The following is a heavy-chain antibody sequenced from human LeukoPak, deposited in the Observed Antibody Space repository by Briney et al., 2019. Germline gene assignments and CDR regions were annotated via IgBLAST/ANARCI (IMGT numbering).Heavy chain of an antibody. CDR3: ATEGRGGITIFGGGYYYYYMDV. Sequence: ASVKVSCKVSGYTLTELSMHWVRQAPGKGLEWMGGFDPEDGETIYAQKFQGRVTMTEDTSTDTAYMELSSLRSEDTAVYYCATEGRGGITIFGGGYYYYYMDVWGKGTTVTVSS. J-gene: IGHJ6*03. D-gene: IGHD3-3*01. CDR1: GYTLTELS. V-gene: IGHV1-24*01. CDR2: FDPEDGET.